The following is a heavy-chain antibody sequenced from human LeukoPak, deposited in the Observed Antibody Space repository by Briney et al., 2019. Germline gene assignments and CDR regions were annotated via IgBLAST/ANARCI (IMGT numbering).Heavy chain of an antibody. CDR2: ISGSGGRT. J-gene: IGHJ4*02. D-gene: IGHD6-13*01. Sequence: GGSLRLSCAASGFTFSSYAMSWVRQAPGKGLEWVSAISGSGGRTYSADSVQGRFTISRDNSKNTVYLQMDNLRAEDSAMYYCAKAHSISWPYAFDSWGQGTLVTVPS. CDR1: GFTFSSYA. CDR3: AKAHSISWPYAFDS. V-gene: IGHV3-23*01.